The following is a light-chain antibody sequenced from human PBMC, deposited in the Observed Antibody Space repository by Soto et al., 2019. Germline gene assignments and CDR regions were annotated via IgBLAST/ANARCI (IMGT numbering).Light chain of an antibody. J-gene: IGLJ1*01. V-gene: IGLV2-14*01. CDR3: SSYTSGSTLV. CDR2: DVS. Sequence: QSALTQPASVSGSPGQSITISCTGTSSDVGGYNYVSWYQQHPGKAPKLMIYDVSNRPSGVSNRFSGSKSGNTASLTISGLKAEDEDEYYCSSYTSGSTLVFGTGTKLTVL. CDR1: SSDVGGYNY.